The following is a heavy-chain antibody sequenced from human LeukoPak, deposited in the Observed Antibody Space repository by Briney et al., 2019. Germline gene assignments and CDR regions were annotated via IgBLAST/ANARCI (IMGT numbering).Heavy chain of an antibody. J-gene: IGHJ4*02. Sequence: GGSLRLSCAASGFTFSSYSMNWVRQAPGKGLEWVSYISSSSSTIYYADSVKGRFTISRDNAKNSLYLQMNSLRAEDTAVYYCARGLTMVRVMKELWGQGTLVTVSS. CDR3: ARGLTMVRVMKEL. CDR1: GFTFSSYS. D-gene: IGHD3-10*01. V-gene: IGHV3-48*01. CDR2: ISSSSSTI.